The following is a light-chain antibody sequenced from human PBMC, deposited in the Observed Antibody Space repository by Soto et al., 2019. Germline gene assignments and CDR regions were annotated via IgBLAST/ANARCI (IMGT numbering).Light chain of an antibody. CDR2: DAS. CDR3: QQRSNWPPLT. V-gene: IGKV3-11*01. J-gene: IGKJ4*01. CDR1: QGVSSY. Sequence: EIVLTQSPATLSLSPGERATLSCRASQGVSSYLAWYQQRPGQAPRLLIYDASNRATGIPARFSGSGSGTDFTLTISSLEPEDSAVYYCQQRSNWPPLTFGGGTKVEIK.